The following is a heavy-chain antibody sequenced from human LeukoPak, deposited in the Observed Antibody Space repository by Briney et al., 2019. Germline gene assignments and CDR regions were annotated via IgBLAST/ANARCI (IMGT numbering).Heavy chain of an antibody. Sequence: ASVKVSCKASGYTFTDYYMHWVRQAPGQGLEWMGWFNPSSGGTNYAQKFQGRVTVTRDTSISTAYMDLSRLRSDDTAVYYCARAGVWDYSDSSGYHNAAFDIWGQGTMVTVSS. CDR3: ARAGVWDYSDSSGYHNAAFDI. J-gene: IGHJ3*02. V-gene: IGHV1-2*02. D-gene: IGHD3-22*01. CDR2: FNPSSGGT. CDR1: GYTFTDYY.